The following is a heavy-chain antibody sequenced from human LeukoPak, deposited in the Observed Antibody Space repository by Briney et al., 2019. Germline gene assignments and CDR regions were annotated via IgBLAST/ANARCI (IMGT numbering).Heavy chain of an antibody. CDR3: ARDASEAFWSGYSPTYFYYYYMDV. Sequence: PSETLSLTCTIYGGSITNYCWSWTRQPPGKGLEWIGYIYYSGSTSYNPSLKSRVTISVDTSKNQFSLKLSSVTAADTAVYYCARDASEAFWSGYSPTYFYYYYMDVWGKGTTVTVSS. V-gene: IGHV4-59*01. J-gene: IGHJ6*03. D-gene: IGHD3-3*01. CDR2: IYYSGST. CDR1: GGSITNYC.